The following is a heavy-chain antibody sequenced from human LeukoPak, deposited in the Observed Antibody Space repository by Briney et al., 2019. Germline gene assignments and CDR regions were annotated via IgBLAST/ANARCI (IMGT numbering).Heavy chain of an antibody. CDR3: ARDLSPVVRASPMGY. V-gene: IGHV3-30*03. CDR1: GFTFTSYG. CDR2: ITYDGYYK. Sequence: GTSLRLSCAASGFTFTSYGMHWVRQAPAKGLEWVALITYDGYYKYYSDSVKGRFTISSDTSKNTMYLQMNSLRAEDTAVYYCARDLSPVVRASPMGYWGQGTLVTVSS. D-gene: IGHD3-10*01. J-gene: IGHJ4*02.